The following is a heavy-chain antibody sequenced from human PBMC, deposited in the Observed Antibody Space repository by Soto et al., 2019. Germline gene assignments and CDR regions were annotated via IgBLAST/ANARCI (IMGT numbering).Heavy chain of an antibody. J-gene: IGHJ4*02. D-gene: IGHD2-8*01. CDR1: GYTFTSYA. CDR2: INAGNGNT. V-gene: IGHV1-3*01. CDR3: ASFRRDCTYRVCPLSDFDY. Sequence: ASVKVSCKASGYTFTSYAMHWVRQAPGQRLEWMGWINAGNGNTKYSQKFQGRVTITRDTSASTAYMELSSLRSEDTAVYYCASFRRDCTYRVCPLSDFDYWGQGTLVTVS.